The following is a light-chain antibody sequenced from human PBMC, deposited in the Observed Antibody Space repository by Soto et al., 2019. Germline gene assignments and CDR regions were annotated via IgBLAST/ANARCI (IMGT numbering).Light chain of an antibody. CDR3: QQYSYWPLT. CDR1: QSVSSY. Sequence: EIVLTQSPATLSLSPGERATLSCRASQSVSSYLAWYQQKPGQAPRLLIYDASNRATGIPARFSGSGSGTDFTLTISSLEPEDFAVYYCQQYSYWPLTFGGGTKVEIK. CDR2: DAS. V-gene: IGKV3-11*01. J-gene: IGKJ4*01.